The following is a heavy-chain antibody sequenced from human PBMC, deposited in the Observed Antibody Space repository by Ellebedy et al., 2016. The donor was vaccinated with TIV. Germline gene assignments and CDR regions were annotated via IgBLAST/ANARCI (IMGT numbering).Heavy chain of an antibody. V-gene: IGHV3-30*18. D-gene: IGHD1-26*01. CDR2: TSYDGTDE. Sequence: GESLKIPCAASGFPFSSYAMHWVRQAPGKGLAWVAVTSYDGTDEYYADSVKGRFTIARDNSKSTLYLQMNSLRTEDTAVYYCAKSGIVGAATSYYYYYAMDVWGQGTTVTVSS. CDR3: AKSGIVGAATSYYYYYAMDV. CDR1: GFPFSSYA. J-gene: IGHJ6*02.